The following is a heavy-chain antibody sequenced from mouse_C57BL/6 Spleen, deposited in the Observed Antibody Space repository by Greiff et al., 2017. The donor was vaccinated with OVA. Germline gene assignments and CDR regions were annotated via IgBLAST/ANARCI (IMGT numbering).Heavy chain of an antibody. CDR1: GFTFSDYG. V-gene: IGHV5-15*01. D-gene: IGHD2-1*01. CDR3: ARQRDYYGNYDWYFDV. Sequence: EVQLVESGGGLVQPGGSLKLSCAASGFTFSDYGMAWVRQAPREGPEWVAFISNLAYRIYYADTVTGRFTISRENAKNTLYLEMSSLRSEDTAMYYCARQRDYYGNYDWYFDVWGTGTTVTVSS. J-gene: IGHJ1*03. CDR2: ISNLAYRI.